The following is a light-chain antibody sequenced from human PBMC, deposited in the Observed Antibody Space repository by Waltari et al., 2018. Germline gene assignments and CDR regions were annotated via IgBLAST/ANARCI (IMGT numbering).Light chain of an antibody. V-gene: IGKV1D-13*01. CDR2: DVS. CDR3: QQRNNYPYT. Sequence: IQMTQSPSSLSASVGDKVTISCRASQDIGGALAWYQQKPGKAPKLLIYDVSTLQSGVTSRFSGSGSGTDFTLTISNLQPVDFAVYYCQQRNNYPYTFGQGTKLEIK. J-gene: IGKJ2*01. CDR1: QDIGGA.